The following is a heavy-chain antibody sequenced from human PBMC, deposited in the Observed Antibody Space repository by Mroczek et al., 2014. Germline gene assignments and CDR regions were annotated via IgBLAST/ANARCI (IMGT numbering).Heavy chain of an antibody. Sequence: QVQLQQWGAGLLKPSETLSLTCAVYGGSFSGYYWSWIRQPPGKGLEWIGEINHSGSTNYNPSLKSRVTISVDTSKNQFSLKLSSVTAADTAVYYCARGTAWFGVRYYFDYWGQGTLVTVSS. J-gene: IGHJ4*02. D-gene: IGHD3-10*01. CDR1: GGSFSGYY. V-gene: IGHV4-34*01. CDR3: ARGTAWFGVRYYFDY. CDR2: INHSGST.